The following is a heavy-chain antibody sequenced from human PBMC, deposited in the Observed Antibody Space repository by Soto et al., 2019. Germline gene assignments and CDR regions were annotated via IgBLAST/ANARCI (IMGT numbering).Heavy chain of an antibody. CDR1: GYTFTSYG. J-gene: IGHJ6*02. V-gene: IGHV1-18*01. Sequence: ASVKVSCKASGYTFTSYGISWVLRAPGQGLEWMGWINAYNGNTNYAQKLQGRVTMTTDTSTSTAYMELRSLRSDDTAVYYCARDTDIYYDILTGYYRPHYYHHYGLDVPGQGNTVPVSS. CDR2: INAYNGNT. CDR3: ARDTDIYYDILTGYYRPHYYHHYGLDV. D-gene: IGHD3-9*01.